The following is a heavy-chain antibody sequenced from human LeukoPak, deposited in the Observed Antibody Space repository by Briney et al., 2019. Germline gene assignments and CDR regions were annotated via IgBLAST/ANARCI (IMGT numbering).Heavy chain of an antibody. CDR2: IVSNGGNT. Sequence: GGSLRLSCAASGLTFSSHAMRWVRQAPGKGLEYVSAIVSNGGNTYYADSVRGRFTISRDNSKDTVYLQMGSLRPKDTAVYYCARGGYYAASDIWGQGALVTVSS. D-gene: IGHD3-3*01. V-gene: IGHV3-64*02. CDR3: ARGGYYAASDI. CDR1: GLTFSSHA. J-gene: IGHJ4*02.